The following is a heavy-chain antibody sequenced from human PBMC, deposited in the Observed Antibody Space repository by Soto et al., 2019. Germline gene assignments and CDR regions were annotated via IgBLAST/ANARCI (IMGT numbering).Heavy chain of an antibody. D-gene: IGHD3-10*01. J-gene: IGHJ6*02. CDR2: IRSKANSYAT. CDR3: TRSVGDYYGSGSFYYYGMDV. Sequence: HPGGSLRLSCAASGFTFSGSAMHWVRQASGKGLEWVGRIRSKANSYATAYAASVKGRFTISRDDSKNTAYLQMNSLKTEDTAVYYCTRSVGDYYGSGSFYYYGMDVWGQGTTVTVSS. V-gene: IGHV3-73*01. CDR1: GFTFSGSA.